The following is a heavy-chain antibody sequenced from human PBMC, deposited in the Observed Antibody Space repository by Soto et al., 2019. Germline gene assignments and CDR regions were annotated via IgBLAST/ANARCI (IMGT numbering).Heavy chain of an antibody. Sequence: SETLSLTCTVSGGSINSLYWSWIRQPPGKGLEWIGEINHSGSTNYNPSLKSRVTISVDTSKNQFSLKLSSVTAADTAVYYCARVPHYGSGSYYKSSPNWFDPWGRGTLVTVSS. CDR1: GGSINSLY. V-gene: IGHV4-34*01. D-gene: IGHD3-10*01. CDR3: ARVPHYGSGSYYKSSPNWFDP. J-gene: IGHJ5*02. CDR2: INHSGST.